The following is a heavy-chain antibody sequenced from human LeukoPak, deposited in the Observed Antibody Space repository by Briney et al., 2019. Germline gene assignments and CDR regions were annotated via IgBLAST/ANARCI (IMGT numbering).Heavy chain of an antibody. J-gene: IGHJ4*02. Sequence: GGSLRLSCAASGFTFSSYWMHWVRQAPGKGLEWVSSISGDSTYIYNAGSVKGRFTISRDNAQASLYLQMISLRADDTAVYYCARVSGRLERQSDLDYWGQGTLVIVSS. CDR3: ARVSGRLERQSDLDY. D-gene: IGHD1-1*01. V-gene: IGHV3-21*01. CDR2: ISGDSTYI. CDR1: GFTFSSYW.